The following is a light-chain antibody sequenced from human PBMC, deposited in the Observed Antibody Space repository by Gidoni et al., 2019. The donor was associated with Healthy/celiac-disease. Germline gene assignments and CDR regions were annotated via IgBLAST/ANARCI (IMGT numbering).Light chain of an antibody. J-gene: IGKJ1*01. CDR2: AAS. CDR3: QQRYSTPRT. CDR1: QSISSY. Sequence: DSQMTQSPSSLSASVGDSVTITCRASQSISSYLNWYQQKPGKAPKLLIYAASSLQSGVPSRFSGSGSGTDFTLPISSLQPEDFATYYCQQRYSTPRTFGQGTKVEIK. V-gene: IGKV1-39*01.